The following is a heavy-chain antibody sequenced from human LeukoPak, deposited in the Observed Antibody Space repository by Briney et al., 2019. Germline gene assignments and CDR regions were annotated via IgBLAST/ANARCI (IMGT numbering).Heavy chain of an antibody. D-gene: IGHD3-3*01. J-gene: IGHJ4*02. CDR2: IYYSGST. V-gene: IGHV4-59*01. CDR1: GCSISSYY. CDR3: ARGGDFWSGYPDYYFDY. Sequence: SETLSLTCTVSGCSISSYYWSWIRQPPGKGLEWIGYIYYSGSTNYNPSLKSRVTISVDTSKNQFSLKLSSVTAADTVVYYCARGGDFWSGYPDYYFDYWGQGTLVTVSS.